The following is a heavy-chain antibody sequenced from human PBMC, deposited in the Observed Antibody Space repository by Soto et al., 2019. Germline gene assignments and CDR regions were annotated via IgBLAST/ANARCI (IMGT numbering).Heavy chain of an antibody. CDR1: GFTFTSSA. V-gene: IGHV1-58*01. J-gene: IGHJ5*02. CDR3: AADRYCSGGSCYSGWFDP. D-gene: IGHD2-15*01. Sequence: SVKVSCKASGFTFTSSAVQWVRQARGQRLEWIGWIVVGSGNTNYAQKFQERVTITGDMSTSTAYMELSSLRSEDTAVYYCAADRYCSGGSCYSGWFDPWGQGTLVTVSS. CDR2: IVVGSGNT.